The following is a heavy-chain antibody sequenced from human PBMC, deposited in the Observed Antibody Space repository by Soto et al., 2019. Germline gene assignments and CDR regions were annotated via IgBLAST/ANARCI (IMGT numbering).Heavy chain of an antibody. V-gene: IGHV1-2*04. CDR3: ARDLNFWSGYYTAPYYYYGMDV. D-gene: IGHD3-3*01. CDR2: INPNSGGT. J-gene: IGHJ6*02. CDR1: GYTFTGYY. Sequence: ASVKVSCKASGYTFTGYYMHWLRQAPGQGLEWMGWINPNSGGTNYAQKFQGWVTMTRDTSISTAYMELSRLRSDDTAVYYCARDLNFWSGYYTAPYYYYGMDVWGQGTTVTVSS.